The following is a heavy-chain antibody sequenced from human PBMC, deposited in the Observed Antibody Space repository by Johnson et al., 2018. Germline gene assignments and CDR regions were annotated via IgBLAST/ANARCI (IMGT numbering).Heavy chain of an antibody. J-gene: IGHJ3*01. Sequence: VQLQESGGGLVQTGGSLRLSCAASGFSFSSYAMNWVRQAPGKGLEWVSVIGCTGGHTYYADSVKGRFTISKDNSKNTLYLQMSSLRDEVTAVYYCAKDRIAVAGHDSLVFWGQGTMVTVSS. CDR3: AKDRIAVAGHDSLVF. V-gene: IGHV3-23*01. CDR2: IGCTGGHT. D-gene: IGHD6-19*01. CDR1: GFSFSSYA.